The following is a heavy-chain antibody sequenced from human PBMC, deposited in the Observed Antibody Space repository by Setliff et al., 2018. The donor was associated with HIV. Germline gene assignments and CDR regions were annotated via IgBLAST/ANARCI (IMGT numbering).Heavy chain of an antibody. D-gene: IGHD3-22*01. J-gene: IGHJ2*01. V-gene: IGHV4-31*03. CDR2: IYYRGST. CDR1: GGSISSGGYY. CDR3: ARYYYYDSSGQPWYFDL. Sequence: SETLSLTCTVSGGSISSGGYYWSWIRQHPGKGLEWIGYIYYRGSTHYNPSLKSRVTISVDTSKNQFSLKLSSVTAADTAVYYCARYYYYDSSGQPWYFDLWGRGTLVTVSS.